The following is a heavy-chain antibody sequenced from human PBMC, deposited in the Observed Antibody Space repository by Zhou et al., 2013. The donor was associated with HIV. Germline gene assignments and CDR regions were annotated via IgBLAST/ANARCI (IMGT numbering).Heavy chain of an antibody. CDR3: GTTPPLDRSTVDMTAIGGGDY. Sequence: QVQLLQSGAEVKPPGASVKVSCKVVGYTLANLAIHWVRQPPGQGLEWMGGFDPEDVMTVYAQKFEGRVTLTQDASSDTAYMSMSGLTSDDTAVYYCGTTPPLDRSTVDMTAIGGGDYWGPGEPRSPCPQ. J-gene: IGHJ4*02. CDR2: FDPEDVMT. CDR1: GYTLANLA. D-gene: IGHD3-16*01. V-gene: IGHV1-24*01.